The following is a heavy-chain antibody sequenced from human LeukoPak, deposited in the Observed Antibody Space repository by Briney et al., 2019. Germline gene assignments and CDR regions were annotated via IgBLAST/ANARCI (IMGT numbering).Heavy chain of an antibody. J-gene: IGHJ3*02. Sequence: SETLSLTCTVSGGSISSYYWSWIRQPPGKGLEWIGYIYYSGSTNYNPSLKSRVTISVDTSKNQFSLKLSSVTAADTAVYYCARVPNWNDPPYDAFDIWGHGTMVTVSS. V-gene: IGHV4-59*12. CDR1: GGSISSYY. CDR3: ARVPNWNDPPYDAFDI. D-gene: IGHD1-20*01. CDR2: IYYSGST.